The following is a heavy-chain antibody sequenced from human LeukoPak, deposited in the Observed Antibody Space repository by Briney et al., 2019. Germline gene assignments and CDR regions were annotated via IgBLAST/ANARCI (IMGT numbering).Heavy chain of an antibody. CDR2: IYYSGST. Sequence: SETLSLTCTVSGGSISSYYWSWIRQPPGKGLEWIGYIYYSGSTNYNPSLKSRVTISVDTSKNQFSLKLSSVTAADTAVYYCAQQDGIAVAGADAFDIWGQGTMVTVSS. CDR3: AQQDGIAVAGADAFDI. V-gene: IGHV4-59*01. D-gene: IGHD6-19*01. J-gene: IGHJ3*02. CDR1: GGSISSYY.